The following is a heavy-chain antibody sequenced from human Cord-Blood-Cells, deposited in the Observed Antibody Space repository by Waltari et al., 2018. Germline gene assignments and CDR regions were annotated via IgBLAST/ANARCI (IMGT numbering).Heavy chain of an antibody. Sequence: QLQLQESGPGLVKPSETQSLTCTVSGGSISSSSYYWGWIHQPPGKGLEWIGSIYYSGSTYYNPSLKSRVTISVDTSKNQFSLKLSSVTAADTAVYYCARNYCSSTSCDAFDIWGQGTIVTVSS. CDR2: IYYSGST. D-gene: IGHD2-2*01. V-gene: IGHV4-39*01. CDR3: ARNYCSSTSCDAFDI. CDR1: GGSISSSSYY. J-gene: IGHJ3*02.